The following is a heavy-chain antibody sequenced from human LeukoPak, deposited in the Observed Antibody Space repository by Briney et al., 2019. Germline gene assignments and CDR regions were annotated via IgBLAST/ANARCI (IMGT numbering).Heavy chain of an antibody. CDR1: GYTFSGYY. CDR3: ARDGYCSGGTCYSVSAGYYYYGMDV. Sequence: ASVKVSCKASGYTFSGYYMHWVRQAPGQGLEWMGWINPNSGGTNYAREFQGRVTMTRDTSISTDYMELSGLRSDDTAVYYCARDGYCSGGTCYSVSAGYYYYGMDVWGQGTTVTVSS. CDR2: INPNSGGT. D-gene: IGHD2-15*01. J-gene: IGHJ6*02. V-gene: IGHV1-2*02.